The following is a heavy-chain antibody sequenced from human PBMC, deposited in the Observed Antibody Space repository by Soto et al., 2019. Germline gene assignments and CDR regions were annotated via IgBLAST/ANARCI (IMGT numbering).Heavy chain of an antibody. V-gene: IGHV4-39*07. CDR1: GGSISSSSYY. CDR2: IYYSGST. D-gene: IGHD3-3*01. Sequence: PSETLSLTCTVSGGSISSSSYYWGWIRQPPGKGLEWIGSIYYSGSTYYNPSLKSRVTISVDRSKNQFSLKLSSVTAADTAVYYCARLGGYYQAFDNWGQGTLVTVS. J-gene: IGHJ4*02. CDR3: ARLGGYYQAFDN.